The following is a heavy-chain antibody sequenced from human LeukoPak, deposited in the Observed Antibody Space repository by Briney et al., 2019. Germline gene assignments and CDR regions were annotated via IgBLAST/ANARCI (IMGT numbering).Heavy chain of an antibody. Sequence: SETLSLTCTVSGYSISSGYYWGWIRQPPGKGLEWIGSIYHSGSTYYNPSLKSRVTISVDTSKNRFSLKLSSVTAADTAVYYCASLWFGELKRGYWGQGTLVTVSS. CDR2: IYHSGST. CDR3: ASLWFGELKRGY. D-gene: IGHD3-10*01. CDR1: GYSISSGYY. V-gene: IGHV4-38-2*02. J-gene: IGHJ4*02.